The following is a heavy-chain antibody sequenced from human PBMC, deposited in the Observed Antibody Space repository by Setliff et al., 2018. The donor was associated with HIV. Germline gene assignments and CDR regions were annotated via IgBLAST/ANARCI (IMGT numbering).Heavy chain of an antibody. J-gene: IGHJ4*02. CDR1: GGSFSGYY. CDR3: ARWHPPYGFWEEDY. D-gene: IGHD3-10*01. CDR2: INHSGST. V-gene: IGHV4-34*01. Sequence: ETLSLTCAVYGGSFSGYYWSWIRQPPGKGLEWIGEINHSGSTNYNPSLKTRVTISVDGSKNQFSLKLKSVTAADTAVYYCARWHPPYGFWEEDYWGQGTLVTVSS.